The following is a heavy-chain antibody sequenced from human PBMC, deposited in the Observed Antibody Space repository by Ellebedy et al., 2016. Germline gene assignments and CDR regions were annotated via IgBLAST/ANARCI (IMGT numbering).Heavy chain of an antibody. J-gene: IGHJ4*02. D-gene: IGHD2-21*01. Sequence: ASVKVSCKESGNTFSSYCVHWVRRATGQGLEWMGWMNPNSGNTGYAQKFQGRVTMTRNTSISTAYMELSSLRSEDTAVYYCARGVMRFWGQGTLVTVSS. CDR1: GNTFSSYC. CDR2: MNPNSGNT. V-gene: IGHV1-8*02. CDR3: ARGVMRF.